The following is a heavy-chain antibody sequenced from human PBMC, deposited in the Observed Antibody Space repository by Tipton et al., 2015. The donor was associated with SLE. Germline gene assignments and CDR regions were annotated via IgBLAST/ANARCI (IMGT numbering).Heavy chain of an antibody. V-gene: IGHV4-31*03. D-gene: IGHD1-7*01. J-gene: IGHJ3*02. CDR3: ARWNFVTMTGGFDI. Sequence: TLSLTCTVSGGSISSGGYYWSWIRQHPGKGLEWIGYMYYSGSTYYNPSLKSRVSISVDTSKNQFSLKLSSLTAADTAVYYCARWNFVTMTGGFDIWGQGTMFTVSS. CDR2: MYYSGST. CDR1: GGSISSGGYY.